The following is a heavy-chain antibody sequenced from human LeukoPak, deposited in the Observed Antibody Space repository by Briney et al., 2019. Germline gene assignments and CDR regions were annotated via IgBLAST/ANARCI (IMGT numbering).Heavy chain of an antibody. CDR1: GGSISSYY. CDR3: ARGPYYDSSKTSAFDI. J-gene: IGHJ3*02. Sequence: SETLSLTSTVSGGSISSYYWSWIRQPAGKGLECIGRIYTSGSTNYNPSLKSRVTMSVDTSKNHFSLKLSSVTAADTAVYYCARGPYYDSSKTSAFDIWGQGTMVTVSS. D-gene: IGHD3-22*01. V-gene: IGHV4-4*07. CDR2: IYTSGST.